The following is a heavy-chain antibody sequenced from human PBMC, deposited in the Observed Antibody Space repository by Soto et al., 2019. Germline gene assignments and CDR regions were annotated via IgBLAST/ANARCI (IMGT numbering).Heavy chain of an antibody. D-gene: IGHD3-9*01. CDR1: GFTFSSYA. V-gene: IGHV3-23*01. J-gene: IGHJ6*02. Sequence: LRLSCAASGFTFSSYAMSWVRQAPGKGLEWVSAISGSGGSTYYADSVKGRFTISRDNSKNTLYLQMNSLRAEDTAVYYCAKEGRYFDWLSYYYYGMDVWGQGTTVTVSS. CDR2: ISGSGGST. CDR3: AKEGRYFDWLSYYYYGMDV.